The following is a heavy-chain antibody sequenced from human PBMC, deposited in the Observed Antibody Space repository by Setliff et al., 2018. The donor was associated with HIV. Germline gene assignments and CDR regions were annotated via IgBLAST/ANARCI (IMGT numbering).Heavy chain of an antibody. CDR3: ARDWGEHYDSSGFSS. CDR2: ISSSGSSI. J-gene: IGHJ5*02. Sequence: GGSLRLSCAASGFSFSDYHMNWVRQAPGKGLEWISFISSSGSSIYLANSVKGRFIISRDNAKNALYLQMNSLRAEDTAVYYCARDWGEHYDSSGFSSWGQGTLVTVS. CDR1: GFSFSDYH. V-gene: IGHV3-48*04. D-gene: IGHD3-22*01.